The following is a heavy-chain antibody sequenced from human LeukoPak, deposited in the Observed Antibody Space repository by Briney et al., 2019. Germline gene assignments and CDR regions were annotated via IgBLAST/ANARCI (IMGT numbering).Heavy chain of an antibody. CDR2: IKNDGSEE. CDR3: ARAIRGSAVDTGDR. V-gene: IGHV3-7*01. J-gene: IGHJ4*02. Sequence: GSLRLSCAASGFTFSRYWMRWVRQAPGKGLEGVANIKNDGSEEYYVDSVKGRFTISRDNARNSLFLQMNSLTVEDTAVYYCARAIRGSAVDTGDRWGQGTLVTVSA. D-gene: IGHD3-10*01. CDR1: GFTFSRYW.